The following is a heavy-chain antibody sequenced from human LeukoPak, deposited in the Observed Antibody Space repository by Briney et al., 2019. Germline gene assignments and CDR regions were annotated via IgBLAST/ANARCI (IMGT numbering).Heavy chain of an antibody. J-gene: IGHJ5*02. CDR3: ARVGYCTNGVCYDNWFDP. Sequence: KASETLSLTCAVYGGSFSGYYWSWIRQPPGKGLEWIGEINHSGSTNYSPSLKSRVTISVDTSKNQFSLKLSSVTAADTAVYYCARVGYCTNGVCYDNWFDPWGQGALVTVSS. D-gene: IGHD2-8*01. V-gene: IGHV4-34*01. CDR2: INHSGST. CDR1: GGSFSGYY.